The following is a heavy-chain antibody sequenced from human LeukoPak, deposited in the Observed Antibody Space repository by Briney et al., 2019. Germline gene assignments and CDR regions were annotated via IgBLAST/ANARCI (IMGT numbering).Heavy chain of an antibody. D-gene: IGHD6-13*01. CDR2: MSHNRGT. CDR1: GHSISTGYY. CDR3: ARGIIAAAGMDIDAFDI. Sequence: SETLSLTCAVSGHSISTGYYWGWIRQPPGEGLEWIGSMSHNRGTYYNPSLKSRVTISIDTSKNQISLRLTSVTAADTAVYYCARGIIAAAGMDIDAFDIWGQGTMVTVSS. V-gene: IGHV4-38-2*01. J-gene: IGHJ3*02.